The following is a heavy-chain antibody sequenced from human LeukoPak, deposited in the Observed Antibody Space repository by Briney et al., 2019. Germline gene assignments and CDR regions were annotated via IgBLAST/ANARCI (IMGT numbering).Heavy chain of an antibody. D-gene: IGHD1-26*01. J-gene: IGHJ4*02. CDR3: ARDRWELTFDY. CDR1: VFTFGRYS. CDR2: ISNSSSYI. V-gene: IGHV3-21*01. Sequence: GGSLSLSCAVSVFTFGRYSMNWVRRAPRKGLEWVSSISNSSSYIYYADSVKSRLTISRDNAKNSPYLQMNSLGAEDTAVYYCARDRWELTFDYWGQGTLVTVSS.